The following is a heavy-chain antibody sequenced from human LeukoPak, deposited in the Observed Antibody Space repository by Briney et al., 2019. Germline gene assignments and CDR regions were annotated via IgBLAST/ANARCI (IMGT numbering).Heavy chain of an antibody. CDR3: ARGREQWFGELFLDY. CDR2: IYSSGST. J-gene: IGHJ4*02. D-gene: IGHD3-10*01. V-gene: IGHV4-4*07. Sequence: SETLSLTCTVSDGSISSYYWSWIRQPAGKGLEWIGRIYSSGSTNYNPSLKSRVTISVDTSKNQFSLKLSSVTAADTAVYYCARGREQWFGELFLDYWGQGTLVTVSS. CDR1: DGSISSYY.